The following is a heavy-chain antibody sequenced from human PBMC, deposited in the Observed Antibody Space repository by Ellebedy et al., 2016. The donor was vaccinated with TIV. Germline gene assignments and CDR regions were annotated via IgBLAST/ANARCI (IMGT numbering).Heavy chain of an antibody. CDR1: GGSISSSSYY. V-gene: IGHV4-39*07. Sequence: SETLSLTXTVSGGSISSSSYYWGWIRQPPGKGLEWIGEINHSGSTNYNPSLKSRVTISVDTSKNQFSLKLSSVTAADTAVYYCARMGGGRYVEMATIDYWGQGTLVTVSS. CDR2: INHSGST. J-gene: IGHJ4*02. D-gene: IGHD5-24*01. CDR3: ARMGGGRYVEMATIDY.